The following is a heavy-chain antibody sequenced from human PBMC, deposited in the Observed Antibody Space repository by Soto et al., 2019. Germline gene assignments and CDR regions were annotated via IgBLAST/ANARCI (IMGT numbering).Heavy chain of an antibody. Sequence: SETLSLTCTVSGGSISSYYWSWIRQPPGKGLEWIGYIYYSGSTNYNPSLKSRVTISVDTSKNQFSLKLSSVTAADTAVYYCAREVVPAAMPVGRTNRLDPWGQGTLVTVSS. CDR2: IYYSGST. J-gene: IGHJ5*02. CDR1: GGSISSYY. D-gene: IGHD2-2*01. V-gene: IGHV4-59*01. CDR3: AREVVPAAMPVGRTNRLDP.